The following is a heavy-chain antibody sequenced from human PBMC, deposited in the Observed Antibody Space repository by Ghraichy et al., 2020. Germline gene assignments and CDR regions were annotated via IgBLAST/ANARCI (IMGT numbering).Heavy chain of an antibody. J-gene: IGHJ3*02. V-gene: IGHV3-23*01. CDR3: AKELGPLRGAFDI. CDR1: GFTFSSYG. Sequence: GESLNISCAVSGFTFSSYGMSWVRQAPGRVLDWVSAISGSDGSTYYADSVNGRFTISRDNSKNTVYLQMNSLRVEDTAVYYCAKELGPLRGAFDIWGQGTMVTVSS. CDR2: ISGSDGST. D-gene: IGHD3-16*01.